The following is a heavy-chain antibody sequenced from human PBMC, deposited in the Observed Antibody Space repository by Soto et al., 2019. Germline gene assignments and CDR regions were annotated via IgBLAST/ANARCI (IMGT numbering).Heavy chain of an antibody. CDR3: AKDMSYYDSSGYQNFNWFDP. V-gene: IGHV3-23*01. CDR1: GFTFSSYG. CDR2: ISGSGGST. J-gene: IGHJ5*02. Sequence: GGSLRLSCAASGFTFSSYGMHWVRQAPGKGLEWVSAISGSGGSTYYADSVKGRFTISRDNSKNTLYLQMNSLRAEDTAVYYCAKDMSYYDSSGYQNFNWFDPWGQGTLVTVSS. D-gene: IGHD3-22*01.